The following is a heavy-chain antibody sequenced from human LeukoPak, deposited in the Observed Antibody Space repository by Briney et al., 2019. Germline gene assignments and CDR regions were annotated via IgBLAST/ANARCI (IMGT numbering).Heavy chain of an antibody. D-gene: IGHD4-17*01. V-gene: IGHV3-30*02. Sequence: GGSLRLAWTASGFTFSSYGIHWVRQAPGKGLEWVACIRYDGTNKWYADSVKGRFNISRDNSKNTLNLHMNRLSIEDTAVYHCAKDRDYGDYPSAYYYYMDVWGKGTTVTVSS. CDR1: GFTFSSYG. CDR3: AKDRDYGDYPSAYYYYMDV. CDR2: IRYDGTNK. J-gene: IGHJ6*03.